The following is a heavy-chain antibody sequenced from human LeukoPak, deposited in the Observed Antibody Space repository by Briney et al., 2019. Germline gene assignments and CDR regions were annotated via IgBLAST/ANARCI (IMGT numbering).Heavy chain of an antibody. V-gene: IGHV3-23*01. CDR2: ISPSGGDT. CDR1: GFTFGDFA. J-gene: IGHJ3*02. Sequence: GGSLRLSCTASGFTFGDFAMSWVRQAPGKGLEWVSTISPSGGDTYYADSVKGRFTISKDISKNTLYLQMNSLRAEDTAVYYCARRAYNWGAFDIWGQGTMVTVSS. CDR3: ARRAYNWGAFDI. D-gene: IGHD5-24*01.